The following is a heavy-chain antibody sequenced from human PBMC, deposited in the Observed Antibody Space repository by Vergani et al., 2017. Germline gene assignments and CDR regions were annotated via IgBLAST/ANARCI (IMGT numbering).Heavy chain of an antibody. Sequence: HVQLVQSGAEVKKPGSSVRVSCHTSGYTFTNYYIHWVRQAPGKGLEWMGIINPSGGSTTYAQQFQGRLTMNRDTSTSTVYMDLSNLRSEDTXVYYCARPHGDILPPDPRRLDYWGQGTLVTVAS. CDR1: GYTFTNYY. CDR3: ARPHGDILPPDPRRLDY. J-gene: IGHJ4*02. CDR2: INPSGGST. V-gene: IGHV1-46*03.